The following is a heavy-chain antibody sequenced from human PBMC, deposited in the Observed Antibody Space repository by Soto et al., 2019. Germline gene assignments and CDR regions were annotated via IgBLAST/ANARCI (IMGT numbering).Heavy chain of an antibody. Sequence: SETLSLTCTVSGGSISSYYWSWIRQPPGKGLEWIGYIYYSGSTNYNPSLKSRVTISVDTSKNQFSLKLSSVTAADTAVYYCARDRASSSWFDYWGQGTLVTVSS. V-gene: IGHV4-59*01. CDR1: GGSISSYY. J-gene: IGHJ4*02. CDR2: IYYSGST. CDR3: ARDRASSSWFDY. D-gene: IGHD6-13*01.